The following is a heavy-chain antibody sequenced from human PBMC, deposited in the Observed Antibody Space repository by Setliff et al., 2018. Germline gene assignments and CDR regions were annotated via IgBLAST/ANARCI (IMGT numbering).Heavy chain of an antibody. J-gene: IGHJ6*02. CDR2: IKSKTDGGTT. Sequence: PGESLKISCVASGFIFNNAWLSWVRQPPGKGLEWVGHIKSKTDGGTTDYAAPVKGRFTISRDNSKNTLYLQMNSLNTEDTAVYYCTTDKCCGAHVYFYYGMDVWGQGTTVTVSS. CDR3: TTDKCCGAHVYFYYGMDV. D-gene: IGHD2-15*01. V-gene: IGHV3-15*01. CDR1: GFIFNNAW.